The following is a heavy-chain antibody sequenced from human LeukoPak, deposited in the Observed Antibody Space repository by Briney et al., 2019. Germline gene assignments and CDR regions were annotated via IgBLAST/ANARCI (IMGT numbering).Heavy chain of an antibody. D-gene: IGHD6-13*01. CDR2: ASYDGSNQ. J-gene: IGHJ6*02. V-gene: IGHV3-30*18. CDR3: AKDLVSAAGLFYYGMDV. CDR1: GFTFSSYG. Sequence: GGSLRLSCAASGFTFSSYGMHWVRQAPGKGPEWVAAASYDGSNQYYVDSVKGRFTISRDNSQNTLNLQMNSLRAEDTAVYYCAKDLVSAAGLFYYGMDVWGQGTTVTVSS.